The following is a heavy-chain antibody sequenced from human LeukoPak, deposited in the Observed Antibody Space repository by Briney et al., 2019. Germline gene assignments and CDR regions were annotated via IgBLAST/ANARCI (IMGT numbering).Heavy chain of an antibody. CDR2: IYYSGIT. Sequence: SETLSLTCTVSGGSISSYYWSWIRQPPGKGLEWSGYIYYSGITNYNPSLKSRVTISVDTSKNQFSLKLSSVTAADTAVYYCAREGGVVRGANYYYYGMDVWGQGTTVTVSS. J-gene: IGHJ6*02. CDR3: AREGGVVRGANYYYYGMDV. D-gene: IGHD3-10*01. V-gene: IGHV4-59*12. CDR1: GGSISSYY.